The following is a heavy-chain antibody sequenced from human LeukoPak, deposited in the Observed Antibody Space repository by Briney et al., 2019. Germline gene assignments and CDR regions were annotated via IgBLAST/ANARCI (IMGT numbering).Heavy chain of an antibody. D-gene: IGHD3-3*01. CDR2: IYYSGST. CDR3: ARGPTIFGVVTLGFDY. J-gene: IGHJ4*02. CDR1: GGSISSGGYY. Sequence: SETLSLTCTVSGGSISSGGYYWSWIRQHPGKGLEWIGYIYYSGSTYYNPSLKSRVTISVDTSKNQFSLKLSSVTAADTAVYYCARGPTIFGVVTLGFDYWGQGTLATVSS. V-gene: IGHV4-31*03.